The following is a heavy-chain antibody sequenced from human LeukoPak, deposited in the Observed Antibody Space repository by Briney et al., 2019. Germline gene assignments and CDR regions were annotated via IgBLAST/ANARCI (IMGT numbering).Heavy chain of an antibody. J-gene: IGHJ4*02. Sequence: GGSLRLSCAASGFIFSNDAMHWVRQAPGKGLEWVAFIWFDGSNKHYADSVKGRFTISRDNAKNSLYLQMNSLRAEDTAVYYCARDPSYYDFWSGPNWGQGTLVTVSS. CDR1: GFIFSNDA. CDR2: IWFDGSNK. V-gene: IGHV3-33*01. CDR3: ARDPSYYDFWSGPN. D-gene: IGHD3-3*01.